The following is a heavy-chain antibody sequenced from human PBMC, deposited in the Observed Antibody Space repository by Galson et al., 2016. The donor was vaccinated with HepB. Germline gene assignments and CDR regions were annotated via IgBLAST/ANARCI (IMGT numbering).Heavy chain of an antibody. V-gene: IGHV3-74*01. Sequence: SLRLSCAASGFTFSTYWMHWVRQAPGKGLEWVSRIGTDGRSNYADSVKGRFTISRDNSKNTLYLQINSLRAEDTAIYYCARDRDARPYDYWGQGTLVIVSS. D-gene: IGHD5-24*01. CDR1: GFTFSTYW. CDR2: IGTDGRS. J-gene: IGHJ4*02. CDR3: ARDRDARPYDY.